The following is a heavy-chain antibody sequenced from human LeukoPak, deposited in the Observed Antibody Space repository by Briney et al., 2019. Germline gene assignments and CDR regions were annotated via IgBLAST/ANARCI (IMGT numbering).Heavy chain of an antibody. V-gene: IGHV4-59*12. J-gene: IGHJ4*02. Sequence: PSETLSLTCTVSGGSISSYYWSWIRQPPGKGLEWIGYIYYSGSTNYNPSLKSRVTISVDTSKNQFSLKLSSVTAADTAVYYCARLYGWYYDTIGYFDSWGQGTLVTVSS. CDR1: GGSISSYY. CDR2: IYYSGST. CDR3: ARLYGWYYDTIGYFDS. D-gene: IGHD3-22*01.